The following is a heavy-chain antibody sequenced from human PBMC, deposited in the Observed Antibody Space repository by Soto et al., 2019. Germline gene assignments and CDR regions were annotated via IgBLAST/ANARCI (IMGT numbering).Heavy chain of an antibody. CDR2: IYPGDSDT. V-gene: IGHV5-51*01. CDR3: ARHNTAMALYYYYGMDV. D-gene: IGHD5-18*01. J-gene: IGHJ6*02. Sequence: GESLKISCQGSGYSFTSYWIGWVRQMPGKGLEWMGIIYPGDSDTRYSPSFQGQVTISADKSISTAYLQWSSLKASDTAMYYCARHNTAMALYYYYGMDVWAKGPRSPSP. CDR1: GYSFTSYW.